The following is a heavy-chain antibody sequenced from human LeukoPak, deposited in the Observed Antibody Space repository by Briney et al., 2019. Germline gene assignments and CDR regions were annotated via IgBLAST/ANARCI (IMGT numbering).Heavy chain of an antibody. CDR1: GFTFSSYT. J-gene: IGHJ4*02. CDR3: AKSRDSSGYYIGY. D-gene: IGHD3-22*01. Sequence: PGGSLRLSCAAAGFTFSSYTMNWVRQAPGKGLEWVSSISGRSSYIYYADSVKGRFTISRDNAKNSLYLQMNSLRAEDTAVYYCAKSRDSSGYYIGYWGQGTLVTVSS. V-gene: IGHV3-21*04. CDR2: ISGRSSYI.